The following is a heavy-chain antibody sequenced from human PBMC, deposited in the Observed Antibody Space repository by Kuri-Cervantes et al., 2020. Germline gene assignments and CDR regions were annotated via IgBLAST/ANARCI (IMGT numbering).Heavy chain of an antibody. J-gene: IGHJ6*03. CDR3: ARGYCSGGSCYFVNYYYYMDV. CDR2: INPNSGGT. V-gene: IGHV1-2*02. D-gene: IGHD2-15*01. CDR1: GYTFTGYY. Sequence: ASVKICCKASGYTFTGYYIHWVRQAPGQGLEWMGWINPNSGGTNYAQKFQGRVTMTRDTSISTAYMELSRLRSDDTAVYYCARGYCSGGSCYFVNYYYYMDVWGKGTTVTVSS.